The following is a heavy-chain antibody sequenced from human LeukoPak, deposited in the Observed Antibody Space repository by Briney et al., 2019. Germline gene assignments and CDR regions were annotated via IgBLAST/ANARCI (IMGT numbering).Heavy chain of an antibody. V-gene: IGHV4-61*01. J-gene: IGHJ3*01. Sequence: SETLSLTCTVSGGSVSSGSYYWSWIRQPPGKGLEWIGYIYYSGSTNYNPSLKSRVTISVDMSKNQFSLRLSPVTTADTAVYYCARVPGGGTAANWGQGTMVTVSS. CDR2: IYYSGST. D-gene: IGHD1-7*01. CDR3: ARVPGGGTAAN. CDR1: GGSVSSGSYY.